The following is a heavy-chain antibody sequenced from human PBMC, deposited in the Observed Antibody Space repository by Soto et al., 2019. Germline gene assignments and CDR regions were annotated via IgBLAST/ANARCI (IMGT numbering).Heavy chain of an antibody. CDR3: ARGVGFGYYYYHMDL. D-gene: IGHD3-10*01. CDR1: GDSVTSVSDY. J-gene: IGHJ6*02. Sequence: LETLSLTCTVSGDSVTSVSDYWSWIRQPPGKGLEWIGYIYYSGSADYNPSLGSRVTISIDTSKNQFSLKLTSVTAADTAVYYCARGVGFGYYYYHMDLWGQGTTVTVSS. V-gene: IGHV4-61*01. CDR2: IYYSGSA.